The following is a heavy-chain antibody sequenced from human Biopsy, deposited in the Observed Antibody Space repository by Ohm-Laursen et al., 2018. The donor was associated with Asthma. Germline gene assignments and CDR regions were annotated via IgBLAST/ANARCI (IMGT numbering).Heavy chain of an antibody. Sequence: GSLRLSCSASGFTVSTNGMSWVRQPPGKGLEWVSVIYSGGGTYYADSVQGRVTISRDNSKNTLYLQMHSLRAEDTAVYYCARGDSSNWSHYYFDYWGQGTLVTVSS. CDR3: ARGDSSNWSHYYFDY. CDR1: GFTVSTNG. V-gene: IGHV3-53*01. J-gene: IGHJ4*02. CDR2: IYSGGGT. D-gene: IGHD3-22*01.